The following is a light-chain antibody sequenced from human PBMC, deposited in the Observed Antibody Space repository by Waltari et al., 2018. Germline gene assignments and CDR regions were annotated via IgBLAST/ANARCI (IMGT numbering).Light chain of an antibody. J-gene: IGKJ5*01. V-gene: IGKV4-1*01. CDR1: QSVLYSSNNKNY. Sequence: DIVMTQSPDSLAVSLGERATINCKSSQSVLYSSNNKNYLAWYQQKPGKPPKLLIYWASTRESGVPDRFTGSGFGTDFTLTISSLQAEDVAVYYCQQYYSGPFTFGQGTRLEIK. CDR2: WAS. CDR3: QQYYSGPFT.